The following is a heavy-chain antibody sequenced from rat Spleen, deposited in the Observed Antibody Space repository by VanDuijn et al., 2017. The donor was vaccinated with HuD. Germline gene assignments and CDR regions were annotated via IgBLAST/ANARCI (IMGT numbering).Heavy chain of an antibody. D-gene: IGHD4-3*01. CDR1: GFTFSNCD. CDR3: ARQDTSGYSNWFTY. CDR2: INYDGSST. J-gene: IGHJ3*01. Sequence: EVRLVESGGGLVQPGRSMQLSCAASGFTFSNCDMAWVRQAPTKGLEWVASINYDGSSTYYRDSVKGRFTISRDKAKNTLYLQMDSLRSEDTAPYYCARQDTSGYSNWFTYWGQGTLVTVSS. V-gene: IGHV5-25*01.